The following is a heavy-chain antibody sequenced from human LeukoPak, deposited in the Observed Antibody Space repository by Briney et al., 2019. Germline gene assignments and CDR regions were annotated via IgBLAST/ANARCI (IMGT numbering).Heavy chain of an antibody. CDR1: GGSFTGYY. J-gene: IGHJ3*02. CDR3: ARGYPLLWFGGAFDI. D-gene: IGHD3-10*01. V-gene: IGHV4-34*01. Sequence: SETLSLTCAVYGGSFTGYYWSWIRQPPGKGLEWIWEINHSGSTNYNPSLKSRVTISVDTSKNKFSLKLSSVTAADTAVYYCARGYPLLWFGGAFDIWGQGTMVTVSS. CDR2: INHSGST.